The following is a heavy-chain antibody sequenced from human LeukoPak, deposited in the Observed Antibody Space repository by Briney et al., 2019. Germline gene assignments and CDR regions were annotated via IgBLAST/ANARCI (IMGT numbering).Heavy chain of an antibody. CDR1: GYTFTSYG. J-gene: IGHJ5*02. V-gene: IGHV1-18*01. CDR2: ISAYNGNT. CDR3: ARMGTDSEALENWFDP. Sequence: ASVKVSCKASGYTFTSYGISWVRQAPGQGLEWMGWISAYNGNTNYAQKLQGRVTMTTDTSTSTAYMELRSLRSDDTAVYYCARMGTDSEALENWFDPRGQGTLVTVSS. D-gene: IGHD7-27*01.